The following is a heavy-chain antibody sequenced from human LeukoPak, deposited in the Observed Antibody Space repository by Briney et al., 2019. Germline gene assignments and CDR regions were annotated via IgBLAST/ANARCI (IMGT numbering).Heavy chain of an antibody. CDR3: AIDKVAGTLISDYYYYGMDV. J-gene: IGHJ6*04. D-gene: IGHD6-19*01. V-gene: IGHV4-61*01. CDR1: GGSVSSGSYY. Sequence: SETLSLTCTVSGGSVSSGSYYWSWLRQPPGKGLEWIGYIYYSGSTNYNPSLKSRVTISVDTSKNQFSLKLSSVTAADTAVYYCAIDKVAGTLISDYYYYGMDVWGKGTTVTVSS. CDR2: IYYSGST.